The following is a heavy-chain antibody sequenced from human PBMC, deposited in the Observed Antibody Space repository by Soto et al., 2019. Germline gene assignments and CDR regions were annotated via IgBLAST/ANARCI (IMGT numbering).Heavy chain of an antibody. CDR2: LSSTGGST. CDR3: AKDQGFLEWIPQGGLDV. J-gene: IGHJ6*02. V-gene: IGHV3-23*01. CDR1: GFTFRKYV. Sequence: EVQLLESGGGLAQPGGSLRLSCEVSGFTFRKYVMTWVRQAPGKGLEWVSSLSSTGGSTYYADSVKGRFTVSRANSKNTLLPPMNSLRAEDTAIYYCAKDQGFLEWIPQGGLDVWGPGTTVAVSS. D-gene: IGHD3-3*01.